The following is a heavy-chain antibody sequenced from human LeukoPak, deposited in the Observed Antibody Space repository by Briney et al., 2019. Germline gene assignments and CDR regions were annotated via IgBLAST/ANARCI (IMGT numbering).Heavy chain of an antibody. Sequence: GGSLRLSCAASGFTFSGYGMNWVRQAPGKGLEWVSSISSGGSYMYYADSVRGRFTISRDNANNSLYLQMNSLRAEDTAVYYCARGSEDTAVVHFDYWGQGTLVTVSS. J-gene: IGHJ4*02. D-gene: IGHD5-18*01. CDR3: ARGSEDTAVVHFDY. V-gene: IGHV3-21*04. CDR2: ISSGGSYM. CDR1: GFTFSGYG.